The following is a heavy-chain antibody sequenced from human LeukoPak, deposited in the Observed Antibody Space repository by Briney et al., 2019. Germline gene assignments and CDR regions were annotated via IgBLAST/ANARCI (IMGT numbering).Heavy chain of an antibody. Sequence: SETLSLTCAVYGGSFSGYYWSWICQPPGKGLEWIGEINHSGSTNYNPSLKSRVTISVDTSKNQFSLKLSSVTAADTAVYYCARLAYYYDSSGPFDYWGQGTLVTVSS. V-gene: IGHV4-34*01. CDR1: GGSFSGYY. J-gene: IGHJ4*02. CDR2: INHSGST. CDR3: ARLAYYYDSSGPFDY. D-gene: IGHD3-22*01.